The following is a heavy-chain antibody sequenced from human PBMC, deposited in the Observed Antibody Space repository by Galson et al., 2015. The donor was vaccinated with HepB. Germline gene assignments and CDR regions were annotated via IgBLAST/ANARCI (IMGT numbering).Heavy chain of an antibody. CDR1: GFTFSSYA. V-gene: IGHV3-23*01. J-gene: IGHJ4*02. Sequence: SLRLSCAASGFTFSSYAMSWVRQAPGKGLEWVSAISGSGGSTYYADSVKGRFTISRDNSKNTLYLQMNSLRAEDTAVYYCAKDHISYVTATRIDYFDYWGQGTLVTVSS. CDR3: AKDHISYVTATRIDYFDY. CDR2: ISGSGGST. D-gene: IGHD2-21*02.